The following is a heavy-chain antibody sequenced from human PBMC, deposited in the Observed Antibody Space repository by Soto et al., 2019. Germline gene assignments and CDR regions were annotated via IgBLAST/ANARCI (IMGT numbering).Heavy chain of an antibody. V-gene: IGHV1-3*05. CDR1: GYTFTSYA. D-gene: IGHD2-15*01. Sequence: QVQLVQSGAEEKKPGASVKVSCKASGYTFTSYAMHWVRQAPGQRLEWMGWINAGNGNTKYSQKFQGRVTITRDTSASTAYMELSSLRSEDTAVYYCARAGLRGDWFDPWGQGTLVTVSS. CDR3: ARAGLRGDWFDP. J-gene: IGHJ5*02. CDR2: INAGNGNT.